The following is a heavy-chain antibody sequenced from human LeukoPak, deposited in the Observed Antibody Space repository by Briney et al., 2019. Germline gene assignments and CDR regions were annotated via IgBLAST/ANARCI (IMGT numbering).Heavy chain of an antibody. CDR3: ARYGITTVRGGKYYFDS. D-gene: IGHD3-10*01. CDR1: GGSISGYF. J-gene: IGHJ4*02. Sequence: SETLSLTCTVSGGSISGYFWSWIRQPPGKRLEWIGYIHYSGSTNYNPSLESRVTISVDTSKNQFSLRLSSVTAADTAVYYCARYGITTVRGGKYYFDSWGQGPLVTVSS. V-gene: IGHV4-59*08. CDR2: IHYSGST.